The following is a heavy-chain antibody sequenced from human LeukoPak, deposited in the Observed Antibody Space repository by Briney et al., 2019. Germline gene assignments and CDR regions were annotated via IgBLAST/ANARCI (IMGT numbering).Heavy chain of an antibody. D-gene: IGHD2-15*01. CDR1: GFTFRKYW. J-gene: IGHJ3*02. Sequence: PGGSLRLSCAASGFTFRKYWMGWVRQAPGKGLEWVANIHPDGEEKYHVDSVKGRFTISRDNAKNSLYLQMNSLRAEDTAVYYCARNTGWSSGAFDIWGQGTMVTVSS. CDR2: IHPDGEEK. CDR3: ARNTGWSSGAFDI. V-gene: IGHV3-7*01.